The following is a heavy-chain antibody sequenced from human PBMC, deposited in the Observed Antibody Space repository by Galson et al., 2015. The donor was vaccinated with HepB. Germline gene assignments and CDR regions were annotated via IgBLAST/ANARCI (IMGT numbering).Heavy chain of an antibody. J-gene: IGHJ6*02. CDR2: ISYAGSNK. V-gene: IGHV3-30*04. Sequence: SLRLSCAASGFTFSSYAFHWVRQAPGKGLEWVAVISYAGSNKNYADSVKGRFTISRDESRNTLHLQMNSLRAEDTAIYYCARDKDPSRTWVDGLIYYGLAVWGQGTTVTVSS. CDR1: GFTFSSYA. CDR3: ARDKDPSRTWVDGLIYYGLAV. D-gene: IGHD6-13*01.